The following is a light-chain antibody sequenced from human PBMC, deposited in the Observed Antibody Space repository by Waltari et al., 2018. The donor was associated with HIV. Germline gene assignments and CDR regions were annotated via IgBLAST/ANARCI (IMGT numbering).Light chain of an antibody. CDR3: AAWDDSLNGLL. CDR1: SSNIGSNA. J-gene: IGLJ2*01. Sequence: QSVLTQPPSASGPPGQGVTISCSGSSSNIGSNAVNWYRPLPGTAPKVLIYSNNQRPSGVPDRFSGSKSGTSASLAISGLQSEDDADYYCAAWDDSLNGLLFGGGTKLTVL. CDR2: SNN. V-gene: IGLV1-44*01.